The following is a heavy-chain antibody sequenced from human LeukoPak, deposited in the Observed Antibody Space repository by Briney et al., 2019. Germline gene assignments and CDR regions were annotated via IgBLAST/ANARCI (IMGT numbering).Heavy chain of an antibody. Sequence: PSETLSLTCTVSGGSISSSSYYWGWIRQPPGKGLEWIGSIYYIGNTDYNPSLKSRVTISVDTSKNQFSLKLSSVTAADTAVYYCARDTPRPRIAVAGLFDYWGQGTLVTVFS. CDR1: GGSISSSSYY. J-gene: IGHJ4*02. D-gene: IGHD6-19*01. CDR2: IYYIGNT. CDR3: ARDTPRPRIAVAGLFDY. V-gene: IGHV4-39*07.